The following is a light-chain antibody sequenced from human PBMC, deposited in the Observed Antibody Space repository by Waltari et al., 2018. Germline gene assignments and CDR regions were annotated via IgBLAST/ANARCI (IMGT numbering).Light chain of an antibody. Sequence: QPVVTQPPSAAGTPGQRVTISCSGSRSNIESNPVNWYQQLPGRAPKVLIYSNSPRPSGVPDRFSGSKSGKSASLAISGLQSEDEADYYCASWDYSLNGVVFGGGTKLTVL. V-gene: IGLV1-44*01. CDR2: SNS. J-gene: IGLJ2*01. CDR1: RSNIESNP. CDR3: ASWDYSLNGVV.